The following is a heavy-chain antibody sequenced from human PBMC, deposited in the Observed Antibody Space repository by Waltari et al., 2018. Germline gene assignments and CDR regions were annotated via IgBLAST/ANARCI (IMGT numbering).Heavy chain of an antibody. D-gene: IGHD3-10*01. Sequence: EVQLVESGGGLVQPGGPLSRSCAASGFSLSGYWRSWVRQAPGKGLEWVAKIKQDGSETNYVDSVKGRFTISRDNAKNSLYLQMNSLRAEDTAVYYCARGRITIGPWGQGSLVTVSS. CDR1: GFSLSGYW. CDR3: ARGRITIGP. CDR2: IKQDGSET. J-gene: IGHJ4*02. V-gene: IGHV3-7*01.